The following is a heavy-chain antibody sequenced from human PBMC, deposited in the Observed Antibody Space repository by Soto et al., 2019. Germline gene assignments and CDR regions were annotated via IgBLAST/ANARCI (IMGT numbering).Heavy chain of an antibody. CDR2: IIPIFNST. J-gene: IGHJ4*02. CDR1: GSRFSNYV. Sequence: QVQLVQSGAEVKTPGSSLKVSCKVSGSRFSNYVISWVRQAPGHGLEWLGRIIPIFNSTKCGQSCQGRVTITADKSMSTASLELSSLRSDDTAVYYCAREGRGKKAGYNGLVSLGYWGQGPLVTVSS. D-gene: IGHD2-2*02. CDR3: AREGRGKKAGYNGLVSLGY. V-gene: IGHV1-69*06.